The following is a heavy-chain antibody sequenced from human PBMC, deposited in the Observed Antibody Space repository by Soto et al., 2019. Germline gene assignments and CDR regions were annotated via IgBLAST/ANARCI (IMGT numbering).Heavy chain of an antibody. V-gene: IGHV3-74*01. Sequence: WGSLRLSXEASGFSIRDYWMHWVRQAPGEGLVWVSCINGDASSTTYADSVKGRFTISRGDAKNTVYLQMTSLRAEDTAVYFCARDRSYAMEVWGQGTRVTVSS. CDR1: GFSIRDYW. CDR2: INGDASST. J-gene: IGHJ6*02. CDR3: ARDRSYAMEV.